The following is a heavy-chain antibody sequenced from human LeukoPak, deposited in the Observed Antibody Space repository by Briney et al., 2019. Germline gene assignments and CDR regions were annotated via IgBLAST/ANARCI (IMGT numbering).Heavy chain of an antibody. V-gene: IGHV3-7*03. CDR3: AGNAADFDH. CDR1: GFIFSNYW. J-gene: IGHJ4*02. CDR2: IKQDGSEK. D-gene: IGHD6-25*01. Sequence: GGSLRLSCAASGFIFSNYWMTWVRQAPGKGLEWVANIKQDGSEKYYVDSVKGRITISRDNAKNSVYLQMNSLRAEDTAVYYCAGNAADFDHWGQGTLVTVSS.